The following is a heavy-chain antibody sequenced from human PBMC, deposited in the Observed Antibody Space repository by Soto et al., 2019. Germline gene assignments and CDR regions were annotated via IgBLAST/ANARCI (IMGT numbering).Heavy chain of an antibody. CDR1: GYTFTSYG. CDR2: ISAYNGNT. V-gene: IGHV1-18*01. CDR3: ARTSAAGKNYYGMDG. D-gene: IGHD6-13*01. J-gene: IGHJ6*02. Sequence: ASVKVSCKASGYTFTSYGISWVRQAPGQGLEWMGWISAYNGNTNYAQKLQGRVTMTTDTSTSTAYMELRSLRSDDTAVYYCARTSAAGKNYYGMDGRGQGTTVTVSS.